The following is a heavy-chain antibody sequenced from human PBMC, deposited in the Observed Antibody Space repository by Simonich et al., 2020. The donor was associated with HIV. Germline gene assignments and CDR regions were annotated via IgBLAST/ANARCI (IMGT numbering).Heavy chain of an antibody. D-gene: IGHD3-10*01. CDR1: GFTFSSSA. CDR2: IVVGSGNT. CDR3: ASVRYGSGSYYSDY. V-gene: IGHV1-58*02. Sequence: QMQLVQSGPEVQKPGTSVKVSCKASGFTFSSSAMQWVRQARGQRLEWRGGIVVGSGNTNYAQKFQERVTSTRDMSTSTAYMELSSLRSEDTAVYYCASVRYGSGSYYSDYWGQGTLVTVSS. J-gene: IGHJ4*02.